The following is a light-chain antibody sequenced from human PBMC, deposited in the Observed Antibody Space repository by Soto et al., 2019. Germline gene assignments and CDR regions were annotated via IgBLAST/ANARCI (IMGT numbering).Light chain of an antibody. CDR1: GSDVGGYDY. Sequence: ALAQPASVSGSPGQSITISCTGTGSDVGGYDYVSWYQHHPGKAPKVMIYEVTNRPSGVSNRFSGSKSGNTASLTISGLLAEDEADYYCSSYTSSSTYVFGTGTKV. CDR2: EVT. V-gene: IGLV2-14*01. CDR3: SSYTSSSTYV. J-gene: IGLJ1*01.